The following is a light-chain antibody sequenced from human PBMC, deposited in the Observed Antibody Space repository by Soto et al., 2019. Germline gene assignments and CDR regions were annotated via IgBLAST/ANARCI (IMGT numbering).Light chain of an antibody. CDR1: SSDVGGYDF. CDR2: DVN. Sequence: SALTQPASLSGSPGQSITISCTGTSSDVGGYDFVSWYQHRPGKAPKLIIYDVNNRPSGLSNRFSGSKSGNTASLTISGLQTEDGADYYCSSYTSSHTRVFGTGTKVTVL. CDR3: SSYTSSHTRV. V-gene: IGLV2-14*01. J-gene: IGLJ1*01.